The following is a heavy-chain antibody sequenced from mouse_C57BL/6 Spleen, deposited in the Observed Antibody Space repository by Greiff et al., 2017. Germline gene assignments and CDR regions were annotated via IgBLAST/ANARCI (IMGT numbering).Heavy chain of an antibody. V-gene: IGHV1-55*01. CDR2: IYPGSGST. D-gene: IGHD2-4*01. CDR1: GYTFTSYW. Sequence: QVQLQQPGAELVKPGASVKMSCKASGYTFTSYWITWVKQRPGQGLEWIGDIYPGSGSTNYNEKFKSKATLTVDTSSSTAYMQLSSLTSEDSAVYYCARRNYYDYGWFADWGQGTLVTVSA. J-gene: IGHJ3*01. CDR3: ARRNYYDYGWFAD.